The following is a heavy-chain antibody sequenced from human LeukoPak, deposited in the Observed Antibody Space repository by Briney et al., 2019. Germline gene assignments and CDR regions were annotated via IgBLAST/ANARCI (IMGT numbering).Heavy chain of an antibody. V-gene: IGHV3-20*04. D-gene: IGHD3-22*01. CDR3: ASGPYYYDSSGYYLFDY. Sequence: GGSLRLSCAASGFTFDDYGMSWVRQAPGKGLEWASGINWNGGSTGYADSVKGRFTISRDNAKNSLYLQMNSLRAEDTALYYCASGPYYYDSSGYYLFDYWGQGTLVTVSS. CDR2: INWNGGST. CDR1: GFTFDDYG. J-gene: IGHJ4*02.